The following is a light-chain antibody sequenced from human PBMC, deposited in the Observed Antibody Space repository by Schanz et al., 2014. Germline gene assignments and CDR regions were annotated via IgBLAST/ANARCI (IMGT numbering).Light chain of an antibody. V-gene: IGKV3-20*01. CDR3: QQFINLPWT. CDR2: DAS. CDR1: QSVSSTY. Sequence: EIVLTQSPGTLSLSPGERATLSCRASQSVSSTYLTWYQQKPGQAPRLLIYDASTRATGIPDRFSGSGSGTDFTLTITRLEPEDFGMFYCQQFINLPWTFGQGTKVEMK. J-gene: IGKJ1*01.